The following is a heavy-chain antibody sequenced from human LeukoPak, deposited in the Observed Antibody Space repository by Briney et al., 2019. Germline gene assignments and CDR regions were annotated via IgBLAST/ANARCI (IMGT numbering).Heavy chain of an antibody. V-gene: IGHV4-34*01. CDR2: INHSGST. Sequence: PSETLSLTCAVYGGSFSGYYWSWIRQPPGKGLEWIGEINHSGSTNYNPSLKSRVTISVDTSKNQFSLKLSSVTAADTAVYYCARLDGSGSYYQQDLDYWGQGTLVTVSS. CDR1: GGSFSGYY. CDR3: ARLDGSGSYYQQDLDY. D-gene: IGHD3-10*01. J-gene: IGHJ4*02.